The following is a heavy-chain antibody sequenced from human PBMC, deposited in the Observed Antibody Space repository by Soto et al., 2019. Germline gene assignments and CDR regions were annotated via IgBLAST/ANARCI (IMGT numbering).Heavy chain of an antibody. J-gene: IGHJ4*02. D-gene: IGHD2-15*01. CDR2: IADSRDRT. CDR1: GFTFRSYA. CDR3: ARGID. Sequence: EVQLLESGGGLVQPGGSLRLSCAASGFTFRSYAMSWVRQAPGKGLEWVSVIADSRDRTYYADSVKGRFTISRDNSKYTLYLQMHNLRAGDTATYFCARGIDWGQGTRVTVSS. V-gene: IGHV3-23*01.